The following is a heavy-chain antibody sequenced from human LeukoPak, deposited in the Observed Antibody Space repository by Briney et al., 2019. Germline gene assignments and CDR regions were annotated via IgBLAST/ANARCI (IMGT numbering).Heavy chain of an antibody. D-gene: IGHD3-10*01. V-gene: IGHV3-53*01. CDR1: EFNAMNRY. CDR2: IYSDGGT. CDR3: ARDIRGTISGSGN. Sequence: GGSLRLSCVASEFNAMNRYMSWVRQAPEKGPEWVSVIYSDGGTQYADSVKGRFTISRDNSKNTLYLQMNSLRAEDTAVYYCARDIRGTISGSGNWGQGTLVIVSS. J-gene: IGHJ4*02.